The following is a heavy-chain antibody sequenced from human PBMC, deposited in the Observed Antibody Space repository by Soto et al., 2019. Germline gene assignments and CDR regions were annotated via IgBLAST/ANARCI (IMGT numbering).Heavy chain of an antibody. CDR3: ARDRVVVTASIYFCGMDV. V-gene: IGHV3-66*01. J-gene: IGHJ6*02. CDR2: IYSGGST. CDR1: GFTVSSNY. D-gene: IGHD2-21*02. Sequence: EVQLVESGGGLVQPGGSLRLSCAASGFTVSSNYMSWVRQAPGKGLEWVSVIYSGGSTYYADSVKGRFTISRDNSKNTLYLQMNSLRAEDTAVYYCARDRVVVTASIYFCGMDVWGQGTTVTVSS.